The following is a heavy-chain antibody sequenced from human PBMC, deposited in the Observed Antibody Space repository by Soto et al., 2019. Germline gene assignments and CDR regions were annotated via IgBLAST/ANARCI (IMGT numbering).Heavy chain of an antibody. J-gene: IGHJ6*02. Sequence: ALLEVDWKAAGYAFTSYDIYWGRQATGQGLEWMGWMDPDSVTTGYAQKFQGRVTMTRNTSISTAYMELSSLRSEDTAVYYCARGVFLISYYDFWSGYYTGNYYYGMDVWGQGTTVTVSS. CDR2: MDPDSVTT. D-gene: IGHD3-3*01. V-gene: IGHV1-8*01. CDR3: ARGVFLISYYDFWSGYYTGNYYYGMDV. CDR1: GYAFTSYD.